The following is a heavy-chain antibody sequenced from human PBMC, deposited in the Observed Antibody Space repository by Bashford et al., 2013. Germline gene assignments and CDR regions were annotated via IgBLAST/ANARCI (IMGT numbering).Heavy chain of an antibody. CDR3: ARVRGQWPDYYFDH. D-gene: IGHD6-19*01. CDR1: GYTFTAND. Sequence: ASVKVSCKVSGYTFTANDMHWVRQAPGQGPEWMGRMSPDNGGTDYRQKFQGRVSMTWDTSISTAYMELSRLRSDDTAVYYCARVRGQWPDYYFDHWGQGALVTVSS. CDR2: MSPDNGGT. V-gene: IGHV1-2*06. J-gene: IGHJ4*02.